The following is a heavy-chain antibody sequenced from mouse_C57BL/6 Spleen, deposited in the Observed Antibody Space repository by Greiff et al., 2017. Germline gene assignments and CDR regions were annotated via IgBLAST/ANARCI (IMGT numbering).Heavy chain of an antibody. J-gene: IGHJ2*01. Sequence: VQLQQSGAELVRPGASVTLSCKASGYTFTAYEMHWVKQTPVHGLEWIGAIDPETGGTAYNQKFKGKAILTADKSSSTAYMELRSLTSEDSAVYYCTRRGVGATDYWGQGTTLTVSS. V-gene: IGHV1-15*01. CDR2: IDPETGGT. CDR3: TRRGVGATDY. CDR1: GYTFTAYE. D-gene: IGHD1-1*01.